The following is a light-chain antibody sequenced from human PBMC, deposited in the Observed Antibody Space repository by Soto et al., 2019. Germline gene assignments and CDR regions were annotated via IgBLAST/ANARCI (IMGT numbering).Light chain of an antibody. V-gene: IGKV1-39*01. J-gene: IGKJ2*01. Sequence: DIQMTQSPSSLSVFVGDRVSITCRASQSISNFLSWYQQKPGKAPKLLIYASFNLQSGVPSRFSGSGSGTDFALTISSLQPEDFATYYCQQSYSTPYTVGQGTKLEIK. CDR2: ASF. CDR3: QQSYSTPYT. CDR1: QSISNF.